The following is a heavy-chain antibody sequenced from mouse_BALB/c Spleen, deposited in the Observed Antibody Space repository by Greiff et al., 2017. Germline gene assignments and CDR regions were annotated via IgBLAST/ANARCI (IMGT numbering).Heavy chain of an antibody. CDR1: GYSITSGYY. J-gene: IGHJ4*01. Sequence: EVQVVESGPGLVKPSQSLSLTCSVTGYSITSGYYWNWIRQFPGNKLEWMGYISYDGSNNYNPSLKNRISITRDTSKNQFFLKLNSVTTEDTATYYCARVGLLGAMDYWGQGTSVTVSS. CDR2: ISYDGSN. CDR3: ARVGLLGAMDY. V-gene: IGHV3-6*02. D-gene: IGHD2-3*01.